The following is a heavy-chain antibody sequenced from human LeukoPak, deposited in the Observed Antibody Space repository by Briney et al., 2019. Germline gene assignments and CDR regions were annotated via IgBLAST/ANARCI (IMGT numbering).Heavy chain of an antibody. V-gene: IGHV4-4*08. Sequence: SETLSLTCTVSGGSISTYYWSWIRQAPGAGLQWIGYLYTTTSNYNPSLKRRITISADTSKNQFSLRLNSVTAADTAVYYCARRNIRGCGSFNIWGQGTMVTVSS. CDR2: LYTTTS. CDR3: ARRNIRGCGSFNI. D-gene: IGHD1/OR15-1a*01. J-gene: IGHJ3*02. CDR1: GGSISTYY.